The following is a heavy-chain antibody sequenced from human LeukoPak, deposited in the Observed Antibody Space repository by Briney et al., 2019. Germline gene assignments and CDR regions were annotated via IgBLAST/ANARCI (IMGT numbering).Heavy chain of an antibody. J-gene: IGHJ4*02. D-gene: IGHD3-3*01. CDR2: IIPIFGTA. Sequence: SVKVSCKASGGTFSSYAISWVRQAPGQGLEWMGGIIPIFGTANYAQKFQGRVTITTDESTSTAYMELSSLRSEDTAVYYCARAPAYYDFWSGFPRLPDYWGQGTLVTVSS. CDR1: GGTFSSYA. V-gene: IGHV1-69*05. CDR3: ARAPAYYDFWSGFPRLPDY.